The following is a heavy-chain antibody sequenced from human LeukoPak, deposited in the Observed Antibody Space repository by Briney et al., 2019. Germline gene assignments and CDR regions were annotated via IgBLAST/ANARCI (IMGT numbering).Heavy chain of an antibody. Sequence: PSETLSLTCTVSGGSISSYYWSWIRQPAGKGLEWIGRIYTSGSTNYNPSLKSRVTMPVDTSKNQFSLKLSSVTAADTAVYYCARESDYYYDSSGLYYWGQGTLVTVSS. V-gene: IGHV4-4*07. D-gene: IGHD3-22*01. CDR3: ARESDYYYDSSGLYY. CDR1: GGSISSYY. J-gene: IGHJ4*02. CDR2: IYTSGST.